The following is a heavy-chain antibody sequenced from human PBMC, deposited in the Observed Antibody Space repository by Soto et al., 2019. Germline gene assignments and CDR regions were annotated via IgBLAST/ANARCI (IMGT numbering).Heavy chain of an antibody. V-gene: IGHV3-66*01. J-gene: IGHJ4*02. CDR3: ARRIAVTGSSYFDS. CDR1: GFTVSSNY. CDR2: IYGDGRT. D-gene: IGHD6-19*01. Sequence: EVQLVESGGGLVQPGRSLRLSCAASGFTVSSNYMSWVRQAPGKGLEWVSVIYGDGRTYYADSVKGRFTISRDNSKNTVYLQMNSLRAEDAAVYSCARRIAVTGSSYFDSWGQGTLVTVSS.